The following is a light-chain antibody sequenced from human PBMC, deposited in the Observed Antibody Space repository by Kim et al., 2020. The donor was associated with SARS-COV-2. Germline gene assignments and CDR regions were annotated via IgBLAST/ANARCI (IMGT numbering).Light chain of an antibody. CDR3: QQYNSYPLT. CDR1: QTISSW. V-gene: IGKV1-5*03. Sequence: ASVGDGVTIPCRASQTISSWLAWYQQKPGKAPNLLIYKAYILQTGVPSRFSGSGSGTEFTLTISSLQPDDFATYYCQQYNSYPLTFGGGTKVDIK. J-gene: IGKJ4*01. CDR2: KAY.